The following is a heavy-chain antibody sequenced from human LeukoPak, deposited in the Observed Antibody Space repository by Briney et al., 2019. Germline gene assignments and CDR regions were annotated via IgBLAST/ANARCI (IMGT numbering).Heavy chain of an antibody. CDR2: IYTSGST. V-gene: IGHV4-61*02. CDR3: ARVKDGYNSYYYYYMDV. D-gene: IGHD5-24*01. CDR1: GGSISSGSYY. J-gene: IGHJ6*03. Sequence: SETLSLTCTVSGGSISSGSYYWSWIRQPAGKGLEWIGRIYTSGSTNYNPSLKSRVTISVDTSKNQFSLKLSSVTAADTAVYYCARVKDGYNSYYYYYMDVWGKGTTVTVSS.